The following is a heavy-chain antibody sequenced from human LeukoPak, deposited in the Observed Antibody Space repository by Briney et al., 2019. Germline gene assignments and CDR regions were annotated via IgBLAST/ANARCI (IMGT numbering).Heavy chain of an antibody. Sequence: ESLRLSCAVSGFTITNNWMYWVRQAPGRGMVWVSRIKSDETTAVYADSVKGRFTISRDNAKNTLYLQMNSLRVEDTAVYYCATVFKGSSLEDYWGRGTLVTVSS. J-gene: IGHJ4*02. CDR3: ATVFKGSSLEDY. CDR2: IKSDETTA. V-gene: IGHV3-74*03. D-gene: IGHD3-10*01. CDR1: GFTITNNW.